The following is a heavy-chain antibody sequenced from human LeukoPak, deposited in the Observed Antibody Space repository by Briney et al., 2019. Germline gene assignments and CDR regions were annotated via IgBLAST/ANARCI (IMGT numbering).Heavy chain of an antibody. V-gene: IGHV3-30*02. Sequence: GGSLRLSCAASGFTFSNYDMHWVRQSPGKGLEWLSLIWSDGKIEQYAASVEGRITISRDNSKNTVYLQMNSLRGEDTAVYYCAKDPGAATRGFHMDVWGKGTRVTVSS. D-gene: IGHD2-8*02. CDR1: GFTFSNYD. CDR3: AKDPGAATRGFHMDV. CDR2: IWSDGKIE. J-gene: IGHJ6*03.